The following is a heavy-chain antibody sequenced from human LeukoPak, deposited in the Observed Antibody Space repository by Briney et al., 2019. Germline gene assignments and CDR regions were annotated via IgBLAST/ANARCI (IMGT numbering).Heavy chain of an antibody. CDR1: GFTFSSYG. J-gene: IGHJ6*02. CDR2: INSDGSTT. Sequence: GGSLRLSCAASGFTFSSYGMNWVRQAPGKGLVWVSRINSDGSTTNYADSVKGRFAISRDNAKNTLYLQMNSLRAEDTAVYYCAIQEYYYYGMDVWGQGTTVTVSS. CDR3: AIQEYYYYGMDV. V-gene: IGHV3-74*01.